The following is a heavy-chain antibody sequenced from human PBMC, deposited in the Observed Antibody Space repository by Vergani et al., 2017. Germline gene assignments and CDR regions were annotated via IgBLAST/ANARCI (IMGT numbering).Heavy chain of an antibody. CDR2: ISPGASTV. CDR3: AKNPGICATRHYYAMDV. V-gene: IGHV3-11*04. J-gene: IGHJ6*02. CDR1: GFKFSDHY. D-gene: IGHD1-14*01. Sequence: LEESGGGSVKPGGSLRLSCAASGFKFSDHYTSWIRQAPGKGLEWVSHISPGASTVPYTDSVTGRFTVSRDNDNNALTLDMTTLRVEDTAVYYCAKNPGICATRHYYAMDVWVQGATVTVSS.